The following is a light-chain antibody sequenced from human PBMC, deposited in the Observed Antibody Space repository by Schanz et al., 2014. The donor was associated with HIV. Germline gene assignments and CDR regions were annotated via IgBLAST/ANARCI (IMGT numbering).Light chain of an antibody. CDR3: SSYTSSILFV. CDR1: SSDVGGYNY. CDR2: DVS. J-gene: IGLJ1*01. Sequence: QSALTQPASVSGSPGQSITISCTGTSSDVGGYNYVSWYQQHPGKAPKLMIYDVSNRPSGVSNRFSGSKSGNTASLTISGLQVEDEADYYCSSYTSSILFVFGTGTKLTVL. V-gene: IGLV2-14*03.